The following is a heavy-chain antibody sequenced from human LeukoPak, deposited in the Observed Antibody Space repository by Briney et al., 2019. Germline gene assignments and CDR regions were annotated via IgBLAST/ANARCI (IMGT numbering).Heavy chain of an antibody. CDR1: GYTFTSYY. J-gene: IGHJ1*01. V-gene: IGHV1-46*01. CDR3: ATAPYSSGSFQH. Sequence: GASVKVSCKASGYTFTSYYMHWVRQAPGQGLEWMGIINPGDGSTSYTQKFQGRVTMTRDTSTSTVFLDLSSQRSEDTAVYYCATAPYSSGSFQHWGQGTLVTVSS. D-gene: IGHD3-22*01. CDR2: INPGDGST.